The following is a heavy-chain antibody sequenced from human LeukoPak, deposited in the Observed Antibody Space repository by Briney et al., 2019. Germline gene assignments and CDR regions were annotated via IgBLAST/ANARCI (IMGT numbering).Heavy chain of an antibody. Sequence: ASVNVSCKVSGYTLTELSMHWVRQAPGKGLEWMGGFDPEDGETIYAQKFQGRVTMTEDTSTDTAYMELSSLRSEDTAVYYCATATYDILTGRNPNRFDPWGQGTRVTVSS. D-gene: IGHD3-9*01. J-gene: IGHJ5*02. CDR2: FDPEDGET. CDR3: ATATYDILTGRNPNRFDP. CDR1: GYTLTELS. V-gene: IGHV1-24*01.